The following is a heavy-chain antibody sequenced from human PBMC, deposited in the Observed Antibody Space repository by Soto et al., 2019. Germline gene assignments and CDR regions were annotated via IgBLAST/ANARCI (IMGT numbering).Heavy chain of an antibody. CDR2: INPNSGDT. J-gene: IGHJ6*02. CDR3: AREEKNGMDV. CDR1: GYTFTGYY. Sequence: ASVKVSCKASGYTFTGYYMHCVRQAPGQGLEWMGWINPNSGDTNYAQKFQGWVTMTRDTSITTAYMEVSRLRSDDTAVYYCAREEKNGMDVWGQGTSVTVSS. V-gene: IGHV1-2*04.